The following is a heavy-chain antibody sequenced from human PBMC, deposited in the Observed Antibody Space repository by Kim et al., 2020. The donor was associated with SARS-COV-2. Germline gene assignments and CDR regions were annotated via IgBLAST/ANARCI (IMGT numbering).Heavy chain of an antibody. CDR1: GFTFGDYA. Sequence: GGSLRLSCTASGFTFGDYAMSWVRQAPGKGLEWVGFIRSKAYGGTTEYAASVKGRFTISRDDSKSIAYLQMNSLKTEDTAVYYCTTDYCSSTSCYTVDAFDIWGQGTMVTVSS. CDR3: TTDYCSSTSCYTVDAFDI. D-gene: IGHD2-2*02. J-gene: IGHJ3*02. V-gene: IGHV3-49*04. CDR2: IRSKAYGGTT.